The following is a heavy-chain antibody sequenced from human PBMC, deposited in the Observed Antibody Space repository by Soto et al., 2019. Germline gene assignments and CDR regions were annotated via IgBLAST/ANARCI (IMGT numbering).Heavy chain of an antibody. J-gene: IGHJ3*02. Sequence: ASVKVSCKASGYTFTSYGISWVRQAPGQGLEWMGWISAYNGNTNYAQKLQGRVTMTTDTSTSTAYMELRSLRSDDTAVYYCARDIALPTGRSDPFDIWGQGTMVTVSS. CDR2: ISAYNGNT. CDR3: ARDIALPTGRSDPFDI. CDR1: GYTFTSYG. D-gene: IGHD3-10*01. V-gene: IGHV1-18*01.